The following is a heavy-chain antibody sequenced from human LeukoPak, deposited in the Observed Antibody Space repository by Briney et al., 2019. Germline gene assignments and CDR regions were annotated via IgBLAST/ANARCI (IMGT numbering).Heavy chain of an antibody. CDR2: ISDSGGST. J-gene: IGHJ6*02. D-gene: IGHD3-9*01. V-gene: IGHV3-23*01. Sequence: GGSLRLSCAASGFTFSNYAVSWVRQAPGKGLEWVSSISDSGGSTYYADSVKGRFTISRDNAKNSLYLQMNSLRAEDTAVYYCARASTILRYFDWLLNGMDVWGQGTTVTVSS. CDR3: ARASTILRYFDWLLNGMDV. CDR1: GFTFSNYA.